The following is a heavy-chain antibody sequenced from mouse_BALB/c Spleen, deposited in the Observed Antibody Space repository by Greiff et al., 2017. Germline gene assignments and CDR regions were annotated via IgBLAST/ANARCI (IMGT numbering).Heavy chain of an antibody. V-gene: IGHV5-6*01. CDR3: ARTGTYLDY. CDR1: GFTFSSYG. D-gene: IGHD4-1*01. CDR2: ISSGGSYT. J-gene: IGHJ2*01. Sequence: EVQLQQSGGDLVKPGGSLKLSCAASGFTFSSYGMSWVRQTPDKRLEWVATISSGGSYTYYPDSVKGRFTISRDNAKNTLYLQMSSLKSEDTAMYYCARTGTYLDYWGQGTTLTVSS.